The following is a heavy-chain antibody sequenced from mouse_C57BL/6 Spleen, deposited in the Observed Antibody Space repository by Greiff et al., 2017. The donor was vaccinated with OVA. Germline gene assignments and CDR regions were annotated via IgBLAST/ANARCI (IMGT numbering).Heavy chain of an antibody. J-gene: IGHJ4*01. D-gene: IGHD6-1*01. CDR1: GYTFTDYY. CDR2: INPNNGGT. CDR3: ARRLDAMDY. V-gene: IGHV1-26*01. Sequence: EVKLQQSGPELVKPGASVKISCKASGYTFTDYYMNWVKQSHGKSLEWIGDINPNNGGTSYNQKFKGKATLTVDKSSSTAYMELRSLTSEDSAVYYCARRLDAMDYWGQGTSVTVSS.